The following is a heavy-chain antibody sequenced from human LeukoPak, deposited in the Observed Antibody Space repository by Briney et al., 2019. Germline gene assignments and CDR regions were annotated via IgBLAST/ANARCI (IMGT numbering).Heavy chain of an antibody. J-gene: IGHJ4*02. CDR2: INSDGSST. CDR3: ARDQIVGATGFGY. CDR1: GFTFSSYW. Sequence: PGGSLRLSCAASGFTFSSYWMHWVRQAPGKGLVWVSLINSDGSSTYYADSVKGRFTISRDNAKNTLYLQMNGLRAEDTAVYYCARDQIVGATGFGYWGQGTLVTVSS. V-gene: IGHV3-74*01. D-gene: IGHD1-26*01.